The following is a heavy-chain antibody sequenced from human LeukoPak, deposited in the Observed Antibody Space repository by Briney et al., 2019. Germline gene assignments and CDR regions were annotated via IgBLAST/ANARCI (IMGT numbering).Heavy chain of an antibody. CDR2: FDPEDGET. D-gene: IGHD1-26*01. J-gene: IGHJ4*01. CDR3: ARDYSGTNDY. Sequence: ASVKVSCKVSGYTLTELSMHWARQAPGKGLEWMGGFDPEDGETIYAQKFQGSVTMTEDTSTDTAYMELSSLRSEDAAVYHCARDYSGTNDYWGQGTLVTVSS. CDR1: GYTLTELS. V-gene: IGHV1-24*01.